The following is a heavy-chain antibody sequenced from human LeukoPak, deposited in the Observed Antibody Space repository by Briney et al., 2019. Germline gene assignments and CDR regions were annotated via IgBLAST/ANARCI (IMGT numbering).Heavy chain of an antibody. CDR2: IYYSGST. J-gene: IGHJ6*02. V-gene: IGHV4-59*01. D-gene: IGHD2-2*01. CDR3: ARARVYCSSTSCQDYYGMDV. CDR1: GGSISSYY. Sequence: SETLSLTCTVSGGSISSYYWSWIRQPPGKGLERIGYIYYSGSTNYNPSLKSRVTISVDTSKNQFSLKLSSVTAADTAVYYCARARVYCSSTSCQDYYGMDVWGQGTTVTVSS.